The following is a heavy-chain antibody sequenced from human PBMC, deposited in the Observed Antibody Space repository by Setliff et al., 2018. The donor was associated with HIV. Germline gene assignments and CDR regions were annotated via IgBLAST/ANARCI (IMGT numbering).Heavy chain of an antibody. Sequence: ASVKVSCKASGCTFTSYFIQWVRQAPGKGLEWMGLVDPEDGETIYAEKFQGRVTITADTSTDTAYMELSSLRSEDTAVYYCATGERKVTMIVEATYLDYWGQGTLVTVSS. V-gene: IGHV1-69-2*01. CDR2: VDPEDGET. J-gene: IGHJ4*02. D-gene: IGHD3-22*01. CDR1: GCTFTSYF. CDR3: ATGERKVTMIVEATYLDY.